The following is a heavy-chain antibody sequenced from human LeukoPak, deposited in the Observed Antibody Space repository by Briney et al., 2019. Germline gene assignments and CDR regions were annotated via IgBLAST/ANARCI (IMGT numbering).Heavy chain of an antibody. CDR3: ARLWRLEWLLRTRVFDY. Sequence: SETLSLTCTVSGGSISSSSYYWGWIRQPPGKGLEWIGSIYYSGSTYYNPSLKSRVTISVDTSKNQFSLKLSSVTAADTAVYYCARLWRLEWLLRTRVFDYWGQGTLVTVSS. V-gene: IGHV4-39*01. D-gene: IGHD3-3*01. CDR1: GGSISSSSYY. CDR2: IYYSGST. J-gene: IGHJ4*02.